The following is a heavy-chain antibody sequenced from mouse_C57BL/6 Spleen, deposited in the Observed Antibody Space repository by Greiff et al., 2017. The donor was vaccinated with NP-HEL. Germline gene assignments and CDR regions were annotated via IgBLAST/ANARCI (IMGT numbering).Heavy chain of an antibody. Sequence: EVMLVESGGGLVQPGGSLKLSCAASGFTFSDYYMYWVRQTPEKRLEWVAYISNGGGSTYYPDTVKGRFTISRDNAKNTLYLQMSRLKSEDTAMYYCARRDYYGSSYPYAMDYWGQGTSVTVSS. J-gene: IGHJ4*01. CDR1: GFTFSDYY. V-gene: IGHV5-12*01. CDR2: ISNGGGST. D-gene: IGHD1-1*01. CDR3: ARRDYYGSSYPYAMDY.